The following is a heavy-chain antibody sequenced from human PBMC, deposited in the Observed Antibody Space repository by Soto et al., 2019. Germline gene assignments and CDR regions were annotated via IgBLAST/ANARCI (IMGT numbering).Heavy chain of an antibody. CDR1: GDSVSSNSAA. D-gene: IGHD6-19*01. CDR3: AREWAVAGTWGEYFQH. Sequence: PSQTLSLTCAISGDSVSSNSAAWNWIRQSPSRGLEWLGRTYYRSKWYNDYAVSVKSRITINPDTSKNQFSLQLNSVTPEDTAVYYCAREWAVAGTWGEYFQHWGQGTLVTVSS. CDR2: TYYRSKWYN. J-gene: IGHJ1*01. V-gene: IGHV6-1*01.